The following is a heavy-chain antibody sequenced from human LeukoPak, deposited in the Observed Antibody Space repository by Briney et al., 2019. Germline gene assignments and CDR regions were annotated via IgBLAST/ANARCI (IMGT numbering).Heavy chain of an antibody. D-gene: IGHD3-16*01. CDR2: INPTGGST. CDR3: ARDRFGGGSNYYPDY. CDR1: GYTFTTYY. J-gene: IGHJ4*02. V-gene: IGHV1-46*01. Sequence: ASVKVSCKASGYTFTTYYMHWVRQAPGKGLEWMGKINPTGGSTTYAQKFQGRVTMTRDMSTNTVYMELSRLRSDDTAVYYCARDRFGGGSNYYPDYWGQGTLVTVSS.